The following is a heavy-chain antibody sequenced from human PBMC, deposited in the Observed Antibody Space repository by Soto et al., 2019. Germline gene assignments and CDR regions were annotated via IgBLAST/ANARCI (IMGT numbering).Heavy chain of an antibody. CDR1: GGSISRYY. D-gene: IGHD5-12*01. V-gene: IGHV4-59*01. J-gene: IGHJ3*02. Sequence: QVQLQESGPGLVKPSETLSLTCTVSGGSISRYYWSWIRQSPGKGLEWVADISHTGTTDYNPSLKSRLTISLDTSKNQFSLKLTSVTAEDTAVYYCARAPPWMDAFDIWGQGTKVTVPP. CDR2: ISHTGTT. CDR3: ARAPPWMDAFDI.